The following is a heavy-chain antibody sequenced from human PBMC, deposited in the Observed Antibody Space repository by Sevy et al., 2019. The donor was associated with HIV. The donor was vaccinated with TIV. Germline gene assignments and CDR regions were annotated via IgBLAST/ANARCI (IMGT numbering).Heavy chain of an antibody. J-gene: IGHJ6*02. CDR3: ARGGPLVDGTHIPWGMDV. CDR2: IKHDGSDT. CDR1: GFTFSNYW. Sequence: GGSLRLSCAASGFTFSNYWMNWVRHAPGKGLEWVANIKHDGSDTYYADSVKGRFTLSRDDIKNSLSLQMNSLRVEDTAVYYCARGGPLVDGTHIPWGMDVWGQGTTVTVSS. D-gene: IGHD1-7*01. V-gene: IGHV3-7*01.